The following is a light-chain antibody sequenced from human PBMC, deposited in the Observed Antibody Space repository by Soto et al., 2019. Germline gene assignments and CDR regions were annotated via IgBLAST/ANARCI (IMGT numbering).Light chain of an antibody. CDR3: HQYNKWSPLT. V-gene: IGKV3-15*01. Sequence: EIVMTQSPATLSVSPGERATLSCRASQSVTSNLAWYQHKPGQAPRLLIYGASTRATGIPDRFSGSGSGTEFTLTISSLQPEDFAVYFCHQYNKWSPLTFSGGTKVEIK. CDR2: GAS. J-gene: IGKJ4*01. CDR1: QSVTSN.